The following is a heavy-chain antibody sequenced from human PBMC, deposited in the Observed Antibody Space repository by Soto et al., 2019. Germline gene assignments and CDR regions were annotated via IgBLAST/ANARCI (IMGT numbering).Heavy chain of an antibody. D-gene: IGHD6-25*01. V-gene: IGHV4-34*02. Sequence: QVQLQQWGAGLLKPSETLSLTCAVYGGSFSGSYWSWIRQSPGKGLEWIGEINHIGSTNYNSSLKSRVTISVDTSKTQFSLKLRSVTAAHTAVYYSARRTASGSFFDSWGRGNLVIVSS. CDR3: ARRTASGSFFDS. CDR2: INHIGST. CDR1: GGSFSGSY. J-gene: IGHJ4*02.